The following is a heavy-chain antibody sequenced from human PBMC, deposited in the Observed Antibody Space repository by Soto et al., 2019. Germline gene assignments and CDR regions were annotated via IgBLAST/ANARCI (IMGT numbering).Heavy chain of an antibody. Sequence: EVQLVESGGGLIQPGGSLRLSCAASGFTVSSSYMSWVRQAPGKGLEWVSVIYSGGSTYYADSVKGRFTISRDNSKNTLYLQMNSLRAEDTAVYYCARHITMDPLLVYWGQGTLVTVSS. CDR1: GFTVSSSY. D-gene: IGHD3-10*01. CDR3: ARHITMDPLLVY. J-gene: IGHJ4*02. V-gene: IGHV3-53*01. CDR2: IYSGGST.